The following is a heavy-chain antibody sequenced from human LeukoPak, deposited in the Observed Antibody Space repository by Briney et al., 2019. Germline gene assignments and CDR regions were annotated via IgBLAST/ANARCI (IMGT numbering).Heavy chain of an antibody. D-gene: IGHD6-19*01. CDR3: AKGSASSGSFDY. V-gene: IGHV3-23*01. CDR1: GFTFSSYA. J-gene: IGHJ4*02. CDR2: ISGSGGST. Sequence: GGSLRLSCAASGFTFSSYAMSWVRQAPGKGLEWASAISGSGGSTYYADSVKGRFTISRDNSKNTLYLQMNSLRAEDTAVYYCAKGSASSGSFDYWGQGTLVTVSS.